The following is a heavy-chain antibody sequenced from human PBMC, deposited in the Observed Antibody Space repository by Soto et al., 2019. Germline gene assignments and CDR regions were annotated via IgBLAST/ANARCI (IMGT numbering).Heavy chain of an antibody. Sequence: SVKVSCKASGGTFSSYAISWVRQAPGQGLEWMGGIIPIFGTANYAQKFQGRVTITADESTSTAYMELSSLRSEDTAVYYCASTSGARYYFDYWGQGTLVTVSS. CDR2: IIPIFGTA. CDR3: ASTSGARYYFDY. CDR1: GGTFSSYA. D-gene: IGHD5-12*01. V-gene: IGHV1-69*13. J-gene: IGHJ4*02.